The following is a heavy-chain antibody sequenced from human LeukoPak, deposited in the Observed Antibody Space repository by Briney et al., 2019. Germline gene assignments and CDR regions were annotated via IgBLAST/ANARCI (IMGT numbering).Heavy chain of an antibody. D-gene: IGHD5-12*01. CDR1: GYIFTSYW. CDR2: IDPSDSYT. Sequence: GESLKISCNGSGYIFTSYWISWVRQMPGKGLEWMGRIDPSDSYTNYSPSFQGHVTISADKSISTAYLQWSSLKASDTAMYYCARRRSGYDYAFDIWGQGTMVTVSS. J-gene: IGHJ3*02. CDR3: ARRRSGYDYAFDI. V-gene: IGHV5-10-1*01.